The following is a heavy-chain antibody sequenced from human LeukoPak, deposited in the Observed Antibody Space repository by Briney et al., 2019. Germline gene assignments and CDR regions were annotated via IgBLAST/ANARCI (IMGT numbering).Heavy chain of an antibody. CDR1: GFTFSSYA. CDR2: ISGSGGST. V-gene: IGHV3-23*01. Sequence: PGGSLRLSCAASGFTFSSYAMSWVRQAPGKGLEWVSAISGSGGSTYYADSVKGRFTISRDNSKNTLFLQMNSLRAEETSVYYCAKGYGIMITFGGLDYWGQGTLVTVSS. CDR3: AKGYGIMITFGGLDY. J-gene: IGHJ4*02. D-gene: IGHD3-16*01.